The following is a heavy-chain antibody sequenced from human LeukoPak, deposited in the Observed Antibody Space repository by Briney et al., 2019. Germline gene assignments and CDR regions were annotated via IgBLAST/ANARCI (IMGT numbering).Heavy chain of an antibody. V-gene: IGHV3-48*04. CDR3: ARGEMVYRRYNWFDP. CDR1: GFTFSSYG. CDR2: ISSSGSTI. J-gene: IGHJ5*02. Sequence: GGSLRLSCAASGFTFSSYGMNWVRQAPGKGLEWVSYISSSGSTIYYADSVKGRFTISRDNAKNSLYLQMNSLRAEDTAVYYCARGEMVYRRYNWFDPWGQGTLVTVSS. D-gene: IGHD2-8*01.